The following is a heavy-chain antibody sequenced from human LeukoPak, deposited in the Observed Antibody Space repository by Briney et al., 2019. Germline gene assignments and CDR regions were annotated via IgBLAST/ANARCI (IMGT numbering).Heavy chain of an antibody. CDR3: ASLIVPATRSGWFDP. CDR2: IFHGGST. Sequence: SQTLSLTCGVSGGPVSSDYYAWTWIRQPPGKGLEWIGYIFHGGSTNYNPSLKSRVTISVDKSKNQFSLKLSSVTAADTAVYYCASLIVPATRSGWFDPWGQGTLVTVSS. V-gene: IGHV4-30-2*01. CDR1: GGPVSSDYYA. D-gene: IGHD2-8*01. J-gene: IGHJ5*02.